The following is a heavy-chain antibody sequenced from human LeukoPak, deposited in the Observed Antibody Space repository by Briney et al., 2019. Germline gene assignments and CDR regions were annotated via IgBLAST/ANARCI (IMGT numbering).Heavy chain of an antibody. CDR2: ISSSSSYI. Sequence: GGSLRLSCAASGFTFSSYSMNWVRQAPGKGLEWVSSISSSSSYIYYADSVKGRFTISRDNAKNSLYLQMNSLRAEDTAVYYCARVSDYGDYFDYWGQGTLVTVSS. CDR1: GFTFSSYS. CDR3: ARVSDYGDYFDY. J-gene: IGHJ4*02. D-gene: IGHD4-17*01. V-gene: IGHV3-21*01.